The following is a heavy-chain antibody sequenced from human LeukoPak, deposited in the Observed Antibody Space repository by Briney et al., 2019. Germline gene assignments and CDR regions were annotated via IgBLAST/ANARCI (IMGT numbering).Heavy chain of an antibody. V-gene: IGHV3-30*18. J-gene: IGHJ4*02. CDR1: GFTFSSYG. CDR3: PKPRLAYCSSSTPFDY. D-gene: IGHD6-6*01. Sequence: PGGSLRLSCAASGFTFSSYGMHWVRQAPGEGLEWVAVISYDGSNKYYADSVKGRFTISRDNSKNTLYLQMNSLRAEDTAVYYCPKPRLAYCSSSTPFDYWGQGTLVTVSS. CDR2: ISYDGSNK.